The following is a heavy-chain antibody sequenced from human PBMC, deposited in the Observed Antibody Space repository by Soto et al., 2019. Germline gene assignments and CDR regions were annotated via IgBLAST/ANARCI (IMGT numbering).Heavy chain of an antibody. V-gene: IGHV3-66*02. CDR3: VAGDQYYAMGV. Sequence: EVQLMESGGVLMQPGGSLRLSCAAAGFSVSTSHISWVRQAPGKGLEWVSVIYSGGATHYAVAVKGRLIISRDNSKNTLFLQMNSLRDEDTAVYYCVAGDQYYAMGVWGQGTTVAVSS. J-gene: IGHJ6*02. CDR2: IYSGGAT. CDR1: GFSVSTSH. D-gene: IGHD2-2*01.